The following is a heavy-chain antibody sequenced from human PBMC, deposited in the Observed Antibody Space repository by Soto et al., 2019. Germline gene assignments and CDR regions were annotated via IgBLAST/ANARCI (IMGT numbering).Heavy chain of an antibody. D-gene: IGHD4-17*01. V-gene: IGHV3-23*01. CDR3: AKCDFGDPYWYFDF. CDR1: GFPLNNYP. CDR2: IRNSGGST. Sequence: EVQLLESGGGLVQTGGSLRLSCAASGFPLNNYPQSWVRQAPGKGLEWVATIRNSGGSTAYADSVKGRFSISRDQAKNTLHLQMNSLRVEDTAVYYCAKCDFGDPYWYFDFWGRGTLVTVSS. J-gene: IGHJ2*01.